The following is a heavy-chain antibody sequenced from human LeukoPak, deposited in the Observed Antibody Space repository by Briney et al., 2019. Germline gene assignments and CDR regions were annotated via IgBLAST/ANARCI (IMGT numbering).Heavy chain of an antibody. CDR2: INPNSGGT. D-gene: IGHD2-2*01. V-gene: IGHV1-2*06. Sequence: ASVKVSCKASGYTFTGYYMHWVRQAPGQGLEWMGRINPNSGGTNYAQKFQGRVTMTRDTSISTAYMELSRLRSDDTAVYYCARERGRIVVVPAARNWFDPWGQGTLVTVSS. CDR3: ARERGRIVVVPAARNWFDP. CDR1: GYTFTGYY. J-gene: IGHJ5*02.